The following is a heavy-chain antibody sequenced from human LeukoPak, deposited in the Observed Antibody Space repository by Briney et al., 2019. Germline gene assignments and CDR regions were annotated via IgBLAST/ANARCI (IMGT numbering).Heavy chain of an antibody. J-gene: IGHJ4*02. D-gene: IGHD3-22*01. CDR3: AKDRVADYYDSSGYPPDY. Sequence: GGSLRLSCAASGFTFSSYSMNWVRQAPGKGLEWVSYISSSSSTIYYADSVKGRFTISRDNSKNTLYLQMNSLRAEDTAVYYCAKDRVADYYDSSGYPPDYWGQGTLVTVSS. V-gene: IGHV3-48*01. CDR2: ISSSSSTI. CDR1: GFTFSSYS.